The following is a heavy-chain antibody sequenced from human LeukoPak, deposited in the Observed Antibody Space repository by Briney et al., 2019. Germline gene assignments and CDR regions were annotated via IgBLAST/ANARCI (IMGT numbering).Heavy chain of an antibody. J-gene: IGHJ5*02. V-gene: IGHV4-39*07. D-gene: IGHD6-19*01. CDR3: ARIAVAVGWFDP. CDR1: GGSIRSSSYY. CDR2: IHSTGST. Sequence: SETLSLTCTVSGGSIRSSSYYWTWIRQPPGKGLEWIGNIHSTGSTDYNPSLKSRVTMSVDTSTNQFSLKVKSVTAADTAVYYCARIAVAVGWFDPWGQGTLVTVSS.